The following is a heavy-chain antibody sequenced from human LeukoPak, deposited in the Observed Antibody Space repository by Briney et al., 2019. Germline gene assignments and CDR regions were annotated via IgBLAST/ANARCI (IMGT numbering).Heavy chain of an antibody. CDR1: GFTFSSYA. V-gene: IGHV3-23*01. CDR2: ISGSGGSA. Sequence: PGGSLRLSCAASGFTFSSYAMSWVRQAPGKGLEWVSAISGSGGSAYYADSVKGRFTISRDNSKNTLYLQMNSLRAEDTAVYYCAKNYGDYDPPGYNWFDPWGQGTLVTVSS. CDR3: AKNYGDYDPPGYNWFDP. D-gene: IGHD4-17*01. J-gene: IGHJ5*02.